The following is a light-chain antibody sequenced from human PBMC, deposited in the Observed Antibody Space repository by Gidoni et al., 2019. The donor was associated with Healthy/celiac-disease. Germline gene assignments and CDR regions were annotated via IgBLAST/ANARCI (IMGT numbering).Light chain of an antibody. CDR1: QSVSSY. Sequence: IVLTQSPATLSFSPGERATLSCRDSQSVSSYLAWYQQKPGQAPRLLIYDASNRATGIPARFSGSGSGTDFTLTISSLEPEDFAVYYCQQRSNWPYTFGQGTKLEIK. CDR3: QQRSNWPYT. CDR2: DAS. V-gene: IGKV3-11*01. J-gene: IGKJ2*01.